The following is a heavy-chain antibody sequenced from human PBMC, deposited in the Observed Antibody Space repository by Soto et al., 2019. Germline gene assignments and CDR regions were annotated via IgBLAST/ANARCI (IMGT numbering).Heavy chain of an antibody. CDR1: AFTFSSYS. J-gene: IGHJ6*02. V-gene: IGHV3-21*01. D-gene: IGHD4-17*01. CDR2: ISSSSSYI. Sequence: EVQLVESRGGLVTPGVSLRLSCAASAFTFSSYSMNWVRQAPGKGLEWVSSISSSSSYIYYADSVKGRFTISRDNAKNSQFLQMNSLTAEDTAVYYCARDRTGLRVGYYGMDVWGQGTTVTVSS. CDR3: ARDRTGLRVGYYGMDV.